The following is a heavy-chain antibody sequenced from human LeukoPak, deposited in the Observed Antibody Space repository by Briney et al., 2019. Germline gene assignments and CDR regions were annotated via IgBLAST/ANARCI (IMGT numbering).Heavy chain of an antibody. V-gene: IGHV3-23*01. Sequence: GGSLRLSCEASGFTFSSYAMSWVRQAPGKGLAWVSVISSSADSTYYADSVKGRFTISGDNSKNTLYLQMNNLRAEDTAVYYCAKPLEKYTYGGNFDYWGQGILVTVSS. CDR2: ISSSADST. J-gene: IGHJ4*02. CDR1: GFTFSSYA. CDR3: AKPLEKYTYGGNFDY. D-gene: IGHD4-23*01.